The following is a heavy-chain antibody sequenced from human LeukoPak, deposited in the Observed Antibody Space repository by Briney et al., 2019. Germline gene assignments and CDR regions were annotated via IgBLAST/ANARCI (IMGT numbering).Heavy chain of an antibody. V-gene: IGHV3-30-3*01. CDR1: GFTFSSYA. CDR2: ISYDGSNK. Sequence: GGSLRLSCAASGFTFSSYAMHWVRQAPGKGLEWAAVISYDGSNKYYADSVKGRFTISRDNSKNTLYLQMNSLRAEDTAVYYCARYHAGAKANAFDIWGQGTMVTVSS. J-gene: IGHJ3*02. CDR3: ARYHAGAKANAFDI. D-gene: IGHD1-26*01.